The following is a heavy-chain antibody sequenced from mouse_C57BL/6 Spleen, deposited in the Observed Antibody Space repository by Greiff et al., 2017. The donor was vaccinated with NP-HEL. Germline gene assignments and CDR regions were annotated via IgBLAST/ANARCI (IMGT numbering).Heavy chain of an antibody. CDR2: IHPTSGST. V-gene: IGHV1-64*01. Sequence: QVQLQQPGAELVKPGASVKLSCKASGYTFTSYWMHWVKQRPGQGLEWIGMIHPTSGSTNYNEKFKSKATLTVDKSSSTAYMQLSSLTSESAAVYYCCFYDGYYVPFAYWGQGTLVTVSA. CDR1: GYTFTSYW. CDR3: CFYDGYYVPFAY. J-gene: IGHJ3*01. D-gene: IGHD2-3*01.